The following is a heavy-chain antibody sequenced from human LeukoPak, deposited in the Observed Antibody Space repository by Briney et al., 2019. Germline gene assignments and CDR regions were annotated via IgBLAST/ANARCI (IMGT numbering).Heavy chain of an antibody. D-gene: IGHD5-18*01. CDR3: ASSSKQLWFYYYYMDV. Sequence: GASVKVSCKASGYTFTSYGISWVRQAPGQGLEWMGWINPNSGGTNYAQKFQGRVTMTRDTSISTAYMELSRLRSDDTAVYYCASSSKQLWFYYYYMDVWGKGTTVTVSS. CDR2: INPNSGGT. CDR1: GYTFTSYG. V-gene: IGHV1-2*02. J-gene: IGHJ6*03.